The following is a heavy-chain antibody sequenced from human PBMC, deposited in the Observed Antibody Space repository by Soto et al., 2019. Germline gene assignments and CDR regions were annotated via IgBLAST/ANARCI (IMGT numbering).Heavy chain of an antibody. D-gene: IGHD3-10*01. CDR3: AKSRGSGSWGFDY. CDR2: ISYDGSNK. CDR1: GFTFSSYG. V-gene: IGHV3-30*18. Sequence: GGSLRLSCAASGFTFSSYGMHWVRQAPGKGLEWVAVISYDGSNKYYADSVKGRFTISRDNSKNTLYLQMNSLRAEDTAVYYCAKSRGSGSWGFDYWGQGTLVTVSS. J-gene: IGHJ4*02.